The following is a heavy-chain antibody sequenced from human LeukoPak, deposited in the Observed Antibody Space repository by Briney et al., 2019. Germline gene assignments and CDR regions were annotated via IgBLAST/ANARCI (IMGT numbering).Heavy chain of an antibody. CDR1: GCTFNKYA. CDR3: AAGNYDYVWGSYRPLGW. J-gene: IGHJ4*02. Sequence: GGSLGLSCAASGCTFNKYAMSWVRQAPGGGLEWGSAISGSDAGTYYADSVKGRFTISRDNSENTLSLQMNSLRAEDTAVYYCAAGNYDYVWGSYRPLGWWGQGTLVTVSS. D-gene: IGHD3-16*02. CDR2: ISGSDAGT. V-gene: IGHV3-23*01.